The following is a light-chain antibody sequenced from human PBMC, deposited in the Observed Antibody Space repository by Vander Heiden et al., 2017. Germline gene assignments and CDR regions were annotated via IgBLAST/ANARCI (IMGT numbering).Light chain of an antibody. Sequence: EIVLTQSPATLSLSPGERATLSCRASQSVSSYLAWYQQKPGQSPRLLIYDASNRATGIKARFSGSGYGTDFTLTISSLEPEDFAVYYCQQRINCPPRYAFGQGTKLEIK. V-gene: IGKV3-11*01. CDR2: DAS. CDR3: QQRINCPPRYA. J-gene: IGKJ2*01. CDR1: QSVSSY.